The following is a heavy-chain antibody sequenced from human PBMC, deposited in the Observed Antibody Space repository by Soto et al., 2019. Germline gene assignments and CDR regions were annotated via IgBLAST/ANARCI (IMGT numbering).Heavy chain of an antibody. Sequence: ESLKISCKGSGYSFTSYWISWVRQMPGKGLEWMGRIDPSDSYTNYSPSFQGHVTISADKSISTAYLQWSSLKASDTAMYYCARLPLSAYYYYYGMDVWGQGTPVTVSS. CDR3: ARLPLSAYYYYYGMDV. V-gene: IGHV5-10-1*01. CDR2: IDPSDSYT. CDR1: GYSFTSYW. J-gene: IGHJ6*02.